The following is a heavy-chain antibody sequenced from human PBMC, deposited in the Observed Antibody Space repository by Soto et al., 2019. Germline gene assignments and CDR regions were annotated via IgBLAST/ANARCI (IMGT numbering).Heavy chain of an antibody. V-gene: IGHV3-15*01. D-gene: IGHD1-1*01. CDR2: IKSRGAGGTT. Sequence: EVQLVESGGGLVKPGGSLKLSCSASGFYFIDAWMSWVRQAPGKGLEWVARIKSRGAGGTTDYAAPVKGRFTISRDDSKNVIFLQMDSLKTDDTAVYYCIWNHDIYYRMDDWGKGTTVTVSS. CDR1: GFYFIDAW. J-gene: IGHJ6*04. CDR3: IWNHDIYYRMDD.